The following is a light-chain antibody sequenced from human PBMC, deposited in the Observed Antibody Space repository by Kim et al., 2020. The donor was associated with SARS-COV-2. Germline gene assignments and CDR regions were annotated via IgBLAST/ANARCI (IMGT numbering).Light chain of an antibody. V-gene: IGKV1-5*01. CDR2: DAS. CDR1: QSISSW. CDR3: QQYNSYPWT. Sequence: DIQMTQSPSTLSASVGDRVTITCRASQSISSWLAWYQQKPGKAPNLLIYDASSLDSGVPSRFSGSGSGTEFTLTISSLQPDDFATYYCQQYNSYPWTFGQGTKVDIK. J-gene: IGKJ1*01.